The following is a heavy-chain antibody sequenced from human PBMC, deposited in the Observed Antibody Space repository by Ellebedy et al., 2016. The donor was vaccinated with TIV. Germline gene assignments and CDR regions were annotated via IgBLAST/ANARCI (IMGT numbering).Heavy chain of an antibody. CDR3: AKDGDPDLYYTKYPMGTAFDI. CDR2: LLGTGSSP. J-gene: IGHJ3*02. D-gene: IGHD3-3*01. V-gene: IGHV3-23*01. CDR1: RFTRRDSA. Sequence: GESLKISCAASRFTRRDSAMSWVRPAPGKGLEWVSTLLGTGSSPTFADSVQGRFTVYRDDSKNTLYSEAGSLRAEATATYYCAKDGDPDLYYTKYPMGTAFDIWGQGTMVTVSS.